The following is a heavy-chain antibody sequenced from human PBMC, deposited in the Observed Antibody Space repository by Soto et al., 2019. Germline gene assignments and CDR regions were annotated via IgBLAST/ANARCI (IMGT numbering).Heavy chain of an antibody. CDR3: AKIVKDIVLVPAAMGGDI. V-gene: IGHV3-30*18. Sequence: GGSLRLSCAASGFTFSSYGMHWVRQVPGKGLEWVAVISYDGSKKYYADSVKGRFTISRDNSKNTLYLQMNSLRAEDTAVYYCAKIVKDIVLVPAAMGGDIW. D-gene: IGHD2-2*01. CDR1: GFTFSSYG. J-gene: IGHJ3*02. CDR2: ISYDGSKK.